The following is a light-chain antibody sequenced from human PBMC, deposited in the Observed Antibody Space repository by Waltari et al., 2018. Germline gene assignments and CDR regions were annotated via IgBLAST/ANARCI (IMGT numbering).Light chain of an antibody. J-gene: IGKJ4*01. Sequence: DIVMTQIPLSLSVTLGEPASISCRPSQSLLDSDDGDTFLDWYLQKPGQSPQLLIHTLSHRASGVPERFSGSGSGTNFTLKISRVEAEDAGVYYCMQRMAFPVTFGGGTKVEI. CDR1: QSLLDSDDGDTF. V-gene: IGKV2-40*01. CDR2: TLS. CDR3: MQRMAFPVT.